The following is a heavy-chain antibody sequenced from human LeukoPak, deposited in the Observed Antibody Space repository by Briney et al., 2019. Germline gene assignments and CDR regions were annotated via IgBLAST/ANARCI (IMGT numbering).Heavy chain of an antibody. D-gene: IGHD3-16*02. V-gene: IGHV1-18*01. CDR3: ASLGDYVWGSYRSKQAFDI. CDR1: GYTFTGYG. J-gene: IGHJ3*02. CDR2: ISAYNGNT. Sequence: ASVKVSCKASGYTFTGYGISWVRQAPGQGLEWMGWISAYNGNTNYAQKLQGRVTMTTDTSTSTAYMELRSLRSDDTAVYYCASLGDYVWGSYRSKQAFDIWGQGTMVTVSS.